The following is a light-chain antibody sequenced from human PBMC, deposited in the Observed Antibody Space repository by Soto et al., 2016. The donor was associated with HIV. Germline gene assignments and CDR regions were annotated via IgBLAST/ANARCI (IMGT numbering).Light chain of an antibody. J-gene: IGLJ3*02. CDR2: GKD. CDR3: NSRDSSGDWV. CDR1: SLRSFY. Sequence: SSELTQDPAVSVALGQTVSITCQGDSLRSFYASWYQQKPGQAPVLVIYGKDNRPSGIPDRFSGSDSGNTASLTIAGAQAEDEADYYCNSRDSSGDWVFGGGTKLTVL. V-gene: IGLV3-19*01.